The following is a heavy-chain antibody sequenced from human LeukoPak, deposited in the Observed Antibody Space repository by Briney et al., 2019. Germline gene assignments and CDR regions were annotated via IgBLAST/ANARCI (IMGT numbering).Heavy chain of an antibody. CDR2: IKQDGSEK. CDR1: GFTFSSYW. V-gene: IGHV3-7*03. CDR3: ARDGDGLLWFVDY. J-gene: IGHJ4*02. D-gene: IGHD3-10*01. Sequence: QPGRSLRLSCAASGFTFSSYWMSWVRQAPGKGLEWVANIKQDGSEKYYVDSVKGRFTISRDNAKNSLYLQMNSLRAEDTAVYYCARDGDGLLWFVDYWGQGTLVTVSS.